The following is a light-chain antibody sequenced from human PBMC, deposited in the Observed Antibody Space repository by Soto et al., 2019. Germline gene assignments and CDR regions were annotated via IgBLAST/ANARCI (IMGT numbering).Light chain of an antibody. J-gene: IGKJ1*01. V-gene: IGKV3-20*01. CDR3: QQYDTSPT. CDR1: QTVSNNY. Sequence: ESVLTQSPGTLSLSSGERAALCCRASQTVSNNYLAWYQQKPGQTPTVLIYGASTRATGIPDRFSGSGSGTDFTLTISRLEPEDFAVYYCQQYDTSPTFGQGTKVEIK. CDR2: GAS.